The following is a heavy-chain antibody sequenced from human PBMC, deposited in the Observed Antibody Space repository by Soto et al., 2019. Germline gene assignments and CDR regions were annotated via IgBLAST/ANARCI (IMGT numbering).Heavy chain of an antibody. Sequence: EVQLVESGGGLVQPGGSLRLSCAASGFTFSSYSMNWVRQAPGKGLEWVSYISSSSSTIYYADSVKGRFTISRDNAKNSLYLQMNSLRAEDTAVYYCARERSTYYYYYMDVWGKGTTVTVSS. V-gene: IGHV3-48*01. J-gene: IGHJ6*03. CDR1: GFTFSSYS. CDR2: ISSSSSTI. CDR3: ARERSTYYYYYMDV.